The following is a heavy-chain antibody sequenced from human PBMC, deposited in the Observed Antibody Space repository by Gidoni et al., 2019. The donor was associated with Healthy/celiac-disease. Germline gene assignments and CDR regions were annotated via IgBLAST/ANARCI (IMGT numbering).Heavy chain of an antibody. CDR3: ARGGVGGSPANWYFDL. D-gene: IGHD6-19*01. V-gene: IGHV3-74*01. CDR2: INSDGSSK. CDR1: GFTFSSYW. J-gene: IGHJ2*01. Sequence: EVQLVESGGGLVQPGGSLRLSCAASGFTFSSYWMHWFRQAPGTGLVWVSRINSDGSSKSYADSVKGRFTISRDNAKNTLYLQMNSLRAEDTAVYYCARGGVGGSPANWYFDLWGRGTLVTVSS.